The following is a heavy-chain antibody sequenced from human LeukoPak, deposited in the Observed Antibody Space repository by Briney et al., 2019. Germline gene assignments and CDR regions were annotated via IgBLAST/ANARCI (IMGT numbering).Heavy chain of an antibody. J-gene: IGHJ4*02. V-gene: IGHV3-48*01. D-gene: IGHD1-26*01. Sequence: GGSLRLSCAASEFTFSSYSMNWVRQVPGKGLEWVSYISSSSSTIYYAESVKGRFTISRDNAKNSLYLQMNSLRVEDTAVYYCARSRGNSGSYPLDYWGQGTLVTVSS. CDR2: ISSSSSTI. CDR3: ARSRGNSGSYPLDY. CDR1: EFTFSSYS.